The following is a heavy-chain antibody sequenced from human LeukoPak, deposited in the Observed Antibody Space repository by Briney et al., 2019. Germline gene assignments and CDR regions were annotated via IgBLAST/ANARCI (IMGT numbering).Heavy chain of an antibody. J-gene: IGHJ4*02. V-gene: IGHV3-7*01. CDR1: GFTFSHYA. Sequence: GGSLRLSCAASGFTFSHYAMSWVRQAPGKGLEWVANIKQDGSEKYYVDSVKGRFTISRDNARNSLYLQMNSLRAEDSAVYYCAKQVYPSGGPFDHWGQGTLVTVSS. CDR2: IKQDGSEK. CDR3: AKQVYPSGGPFDH. D-gene: IGHD3-10*01.